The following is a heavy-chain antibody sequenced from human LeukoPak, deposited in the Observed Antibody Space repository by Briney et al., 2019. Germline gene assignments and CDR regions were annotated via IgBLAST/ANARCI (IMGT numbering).Heavy chain of an antibody. CDR2: IYTSGST. CDR1: GGSISSYY. Sequence: PSETLSLTCTVSGGSISSYYWSWIRQPAGKGLEWIGRIYTSGSTNYNPSLKSRVTMSVDTSKNQFSLKLSSVTAADTAVYYCARVSKAVVVDAFDIWGQGTMVTVSS. J-gene: IGHJ3*02. V-gene: IGHV4-4*07. CDR3: ARVSKAVVVDAFDI. D-gene: IGHD2-15*01.